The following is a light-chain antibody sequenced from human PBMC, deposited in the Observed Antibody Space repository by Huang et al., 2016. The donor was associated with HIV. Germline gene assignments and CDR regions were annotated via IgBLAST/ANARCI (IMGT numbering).Light chain of an antibody. J-gene: IGKJ4*01. CDR2: GTS. Sequence: EIVMTQSPATLSVSPGERATLSCRASQSVSTNLAWYQQKAGQAPRLLMYGTSTRATGVPARFSGSGSGTEFTLTISSLQSEDFAVYYCQQYNNWPPLTFGGGTRLEVK. CDR1: QSVSTN. V-gene: IGKV3-15*01. CDR3: QQYNNWPPLT.